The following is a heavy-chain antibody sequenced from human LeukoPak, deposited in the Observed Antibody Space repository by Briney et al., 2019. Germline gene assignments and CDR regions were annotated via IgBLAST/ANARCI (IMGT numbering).Heavy chain of an antibody. Sequence: ASVKVSCEVSGYTLTELSMHWVRQAPGKGLEWMGGFDPEDGETTYAQKFQGRVTVTEDTSTDTAYMELSSLKSEDTAVYYCHAIVVVPAAIPPYWGQGTLVTVSS. D-gene: IGHD2-2*01. V-gene: IGHV1-24*01. CDR1: GYTLTELS. J-gene: IGHJ4*02. CDR2: FDPEDGET. CDR3: HAIVVVPAAIPPY.